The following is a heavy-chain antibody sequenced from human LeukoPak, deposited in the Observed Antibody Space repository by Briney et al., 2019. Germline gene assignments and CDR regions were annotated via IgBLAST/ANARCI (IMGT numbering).Heavy chain of an antibody. V-gene: IGHV3-30*02. Sequence: PGGSLRLSCAASGFTFSTSGMHWVRQAPVKGLEWVAYVPFDGIKKFYADSVRGRFTISRDNSKNTLYLQLNSLRPDDTAVYYCAKPREDGDYLDYWGQGTLVTVSS. CDR1: GFTFSTSG. J-gene: IGHJ4*02. CDR2: VPFDGIKK. D-gene: IGHD4-17*01. CDR3: AKPREDGDYLDY.